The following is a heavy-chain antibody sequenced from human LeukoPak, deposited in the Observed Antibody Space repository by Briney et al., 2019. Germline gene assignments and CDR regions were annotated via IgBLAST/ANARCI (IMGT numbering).Heavy chain of an antibody. V-gene: IGHV3-48*03. CDR2: ISSSGSTI. Sequence: GGSLRLSCAASGFTFSSYEMNWVRQAPGKGLEWVSYISSSGSTIYYADSVKGRFTISRDNSKDTVYLQMNSLRAEDTAVYYCAGDTGDGYTPPNYYYYMDVWGKGTTVTVSS. D-gene: IGHD5-24*01. CDR3: AGDTGDGYTPPNYYYYMDV. CDR1: GFTFSSYE. J-gene: IGHJ6*03.